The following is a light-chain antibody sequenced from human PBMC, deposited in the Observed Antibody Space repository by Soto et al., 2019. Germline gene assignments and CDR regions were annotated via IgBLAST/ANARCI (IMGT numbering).Light chain of an antibody. CDR3: SSYTISSTPWV. J-gene: IGLJ3*02. Sequence: QSALTQPASVSGSPGQSITISCTGTSSDVGGYDYVSWYQQHPGKAPKLMIYEVSNRPSGVSNRFSGSKSGNTASLTISGLQAEDEEDYYCSSYTISSTPWVFGRGTKLTVL. CDR1: SSDVGGYDY. CDR2: EVS. V-gene: IGLV2-14*01.